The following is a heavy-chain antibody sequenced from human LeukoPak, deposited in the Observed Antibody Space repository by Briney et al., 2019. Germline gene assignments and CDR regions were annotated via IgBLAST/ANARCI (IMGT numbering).Heavy chain of an antibody. CDR1: GYTFTSYD. J-gene: IGHJ6*03. Sequence: ASVKVSFKASGYTFTSYDINWVRQATGQGLEWMGWMNHNSGNTGYAQKFQGRVTMTRNTSISTAYMELSSLRSEDTAVYYCARGSRLVFRGSYYYYYMDVWGKGTTVTVSS. CDR2: MNHNSGNT. D-gene: IGHD6-25*01. CDR3: ARGSRLVFRGSYYYYYMDV. V-gene: IGHV1-8*01.